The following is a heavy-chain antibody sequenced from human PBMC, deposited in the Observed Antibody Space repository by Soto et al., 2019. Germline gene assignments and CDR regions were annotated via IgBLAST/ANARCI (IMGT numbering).Heavy chain of an antibody. CDR2: ISAYNGNT. V-gene: IGHV1-18*01. CDR3: ARDGVDTATGYYYGMDV. Sequence: QVQLVQSGAEVNKPRASVKVSCKASGYAFTSYGISWVRQAPGQGLEWMGWISAYNGNTNYAQKLQGRVTMTTDTSTSTAYMELRSLRSDDTAVYYCARDGVDTATGYYYGMDVWGQGTTVTVSS. J-gene: IGHJ6*02. CDR1: GYAFTSYG. D-gene: IGHD5-18*01.